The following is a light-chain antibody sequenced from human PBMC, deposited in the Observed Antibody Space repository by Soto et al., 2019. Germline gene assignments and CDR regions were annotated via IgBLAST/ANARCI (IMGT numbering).Light chain of an antibody. CDR3: CSYAGTSHAGSPVL. Sequence: QSALTQPASVSGSPGQSITISCTGTSSDVGSYNLVSWYQQHPGKPPKLMIYEVNKRPSGVSDRFSGAKAGNTASLTISGLQAEDEADFYSCSYAGTSHAGSPVLFGGGTKLTVL. CDR1: SSDVGSYNL. J-gene: IGLJ2*01. CDR2: EVN. V-gene: IGLV2-23*02.